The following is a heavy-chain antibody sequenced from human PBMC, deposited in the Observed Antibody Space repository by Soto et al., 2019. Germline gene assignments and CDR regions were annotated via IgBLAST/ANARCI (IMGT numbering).Heavy chain of an antibody. Sequence: GASMKVSCKASGYTFTGFYIHRGRQAPGQRLEWMGWINPNSGGTNYAQKFQGWVTMTRDTSISTAYMELSRLRSDDTAVYYCASIAVAGHYYYYYGMDVWGQGTTVTVSS. CDR1: GYTFTGFY. V-gene: IGHV1-2*04. CDR3: ASIAVAGHYYYYYGMDV. CDR2: INPNSGGT. D-gene: IGHD6-19*01. J-gene: IGHJ6*02.